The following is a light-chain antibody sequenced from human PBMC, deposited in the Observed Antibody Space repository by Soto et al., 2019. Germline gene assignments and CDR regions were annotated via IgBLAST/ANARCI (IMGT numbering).Light chain of an antibody. CDR2: KAS. CDR3: QHYNSYSEA. V-gene: IGKV1-5*03. CDR1: QSISNW. J-gene: IGKJ1*01. Sequence: DIQITQSPSTLSSSVGDRVTITCRAIQSISNWLAWYQHKPGKAPKLLIYKASTLKSGVPSRFSGSGSGTEFTLTISSLQPDDFATYYCQHYNSYSEAFGQGTKVDIK.